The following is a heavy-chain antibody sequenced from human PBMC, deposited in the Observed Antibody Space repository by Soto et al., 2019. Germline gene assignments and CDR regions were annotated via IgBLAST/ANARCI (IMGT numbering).Heavy chain of an antibody. D-gene: IGHD5-18*01. CDR1: GFTFSSYG. J-gene: IGHJ4*02. CDR3: ARGDTAMGGYFDY. Sequence: GGSLRLSCAASGFTFSSYGMHWVRQAPGKGLEWVAVIWYDGSNKYYADSVKGRFTISRDNSKNTLYLQMNSLRAEDTAVYYCARGDTAMGGYFDYWGQGTLVTAPQ. CDR2: IWYDGSNK. V-gene: IGHV3-33*01.